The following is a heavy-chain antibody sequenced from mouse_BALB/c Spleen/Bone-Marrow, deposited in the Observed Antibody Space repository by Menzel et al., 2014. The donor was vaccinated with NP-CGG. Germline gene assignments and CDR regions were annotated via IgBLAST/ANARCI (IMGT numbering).Heavy chain of an antibody. J-gene: IGHJ4*01. V-gene: IGHV1-4*01. CDR3: ARVYGNYDAMDY. CDR2: INPSSGYT. CDR1: GYTFTTYT. D-gene: IGHD2-1*01. Sequence: QVQLQQSGAELASPGASVKMSCRASGYTFTTYTMHWVKQRPGQGLEWLGYINPSSGYTYYNQKFKDKATLTADKSSSAAYLQLSSLTSEDSAGYYCARVYGNYDAMDYWGQGTSVTVSS.